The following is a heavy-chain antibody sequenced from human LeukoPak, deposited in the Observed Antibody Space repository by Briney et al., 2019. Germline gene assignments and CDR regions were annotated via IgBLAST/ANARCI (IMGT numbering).Heavy chain of an antibody. D-gene: IGHD3-10*01. CDR3: ARLGLTLVRGVIIPDY. CDR2: IYPGDSDT. Sequence: GESLKISCKGSGYNFTSHWIGWVRQMPGKGLEWMGIIYPGDSDTRYSPSFQGQVTISADKSIITAYLQWNSLKASDTAMYYCARLGLTLVRGVIIPDYWGQGTLVTASS. V-gene: IGHV5-51*01. J-gene: IGHJ4*02. CDR1: GYNFTSHW.